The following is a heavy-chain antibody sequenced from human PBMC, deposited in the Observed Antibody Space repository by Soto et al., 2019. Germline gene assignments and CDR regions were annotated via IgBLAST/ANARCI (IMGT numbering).Heavy chain of an antibody. CDR1: GFTFSSYA. Sequence: GGSLRLSCAASGFTFSSYAMHWVRQAPGKGLEWVAVISYDGSNKYYADSVKGRSTISRDNSKNTLYLQMNSLRAEDTAVYYCAATLVSHTYYDSSGSLDYWGQGTLVTVSS. CDR3: AATLVSHTYYDSSGSLDY. J-gene: IGHJ4*02. D-gene: IGHD3-22*01. CDR2: ISYDGSNK. V-gene: IGHV3-30-3*01.